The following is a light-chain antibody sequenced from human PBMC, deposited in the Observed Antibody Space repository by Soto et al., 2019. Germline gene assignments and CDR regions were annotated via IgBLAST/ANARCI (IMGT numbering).Light chain of an antibody. V-gene: IGKV3-15*01. CDR3: QQHKDWPLT. J-gene: IGKJ4*01. CDR2: AAF. CDR1: QSVSTS. Sequence: EIVMTQSPATLSVSPGETVTLSCRASQSVSTSVAWYQQKPGQAPRLLIYAAFTRATAVPARFSASGSGTEFALTISGLQSEDFEVYHCQQHKDWPLTFGGGTKVEMK.